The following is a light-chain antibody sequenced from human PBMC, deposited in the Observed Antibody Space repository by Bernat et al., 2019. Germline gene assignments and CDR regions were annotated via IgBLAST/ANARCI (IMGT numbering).Light chain of an antibody. Sequence: DIQMTQSPSSLSASVGDRVTITRQASQDISNYLNWYQQKPGKAPKLLIYDASNLETGVPSRFSGSGSGTDFTFTISSLQPEDIATYYCQQFFTFGPGTKVDIK. V-gene: IGKV1-33*01. CDR1: QDISNY. CDR3: QQFFT. J-gene: IGKJ3*01. CDR2: DAS.